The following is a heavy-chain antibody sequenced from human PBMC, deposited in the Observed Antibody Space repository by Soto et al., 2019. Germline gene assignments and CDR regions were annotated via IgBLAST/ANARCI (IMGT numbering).Heavy chain of an antibody. J-gene: IGHJ4*02. Sequence: SVEVAFKASGGTCRIYSVNLLRHAPVQGLELMGGIIPIFGTANYAQKFQGRVTITAEESTSTAYMELTRPRSEDTGVYYCARGSLGIHWGKGNMVNVS. CDR2: IIPIFGTA. CDR3: ARGSLGIH. V-gene: IGHV1-69*13. CDR1: GGTCRIYS.